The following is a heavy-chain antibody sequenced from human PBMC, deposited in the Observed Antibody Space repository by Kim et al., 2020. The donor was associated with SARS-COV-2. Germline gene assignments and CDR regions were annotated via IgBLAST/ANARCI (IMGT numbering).Heavy chain of an antibody. D-gene: IGHD2-8*01. V-gene: IGHV3-53*01. CDR2: ISTGGKT. J-gene: IGHJ5*02. CDR1: GFSVINS. Sequence: GGSLRLSCEVSGFSVINSLSWVRQAPGKGLEWVSTISTGGKTDYADSVKGRVTISRDNSKNKVFLQMNSLIVDVTAADYCAKWWARVYYRVLFVPWGLG. CDR3: AKWWARVYYRVLFVP.